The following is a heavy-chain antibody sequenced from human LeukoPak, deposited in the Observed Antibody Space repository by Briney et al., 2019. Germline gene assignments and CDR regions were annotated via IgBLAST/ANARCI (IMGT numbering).Heavy chain of an antibody. CDR1: GYTFTSYY. J-gene: IGHJ4*02. V-gene: IGHV1-46*01. CDR2: INPSGGST. D-gene: IGHD2-15*01. CDR3: AWSQYSGLGDY. Sequence: ASVKVSCKASGYTFTSYYMHWVRQAPGQGLEWMGIINPSGGSTSHAQKFQGRVTMTRDTSTSTVYMELSSLRSEDTAVYYCAWSQYSGLGDYWGQGTLVTVSS.